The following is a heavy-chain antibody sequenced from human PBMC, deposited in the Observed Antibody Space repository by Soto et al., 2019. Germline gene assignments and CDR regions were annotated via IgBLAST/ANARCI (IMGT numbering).Heavy chain of an antibody. V-gene: IGHV1-69*01. J-gene: IGHJ6*02. Sequence: QVQLVQSGAEVKKPGSSVKVSCKASGGTFSSYAISWVRQAPGQGLEWMGGIIPIFGTANYAQKFQGRVTITADECTSTAYMELSSLRSEDTAVYYCARDDELSGAVHYYYYGMDVWGQGNTVTVSS. CDR3: ARDDELSGAVHYYYYGMDV. CDR1: GGTFSSYA. CDR2: IIPIFGTA. D-gene: IGHD3-16*02.